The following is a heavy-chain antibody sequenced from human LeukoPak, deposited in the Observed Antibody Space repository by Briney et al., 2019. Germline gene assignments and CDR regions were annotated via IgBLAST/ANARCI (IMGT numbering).Heavy chain of an antibody. D-gene: IGHD6-13*01. CDR3: ARMSYSSSWNPFDY. CDR2: IDWDDDK. Sequence: SGPTQANPTQPLTLTCTFSGFSLSTSGMCVSWIRQPPGKAPEWHALIDWDDDKYYSTSLKTRLNISKDTSKNQVVLTMTNMDPVDTATYYCARMSYSSSWNPFDYWGQGTLVTVSS. V-gene: IGHV2-70*01. J-gene: IGHJ4*02. CDR1: GFSLSTSGMC.